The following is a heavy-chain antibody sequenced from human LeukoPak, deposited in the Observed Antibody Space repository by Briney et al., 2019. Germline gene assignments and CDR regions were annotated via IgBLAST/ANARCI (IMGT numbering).Heavy chain of an antibody. J-gene: IGHJ3*02. CDR2: IYYSGIT. D-gene: IGHD3/OR15-3a*01. CDR3: ARVDLQNAFDI. CDR1: GGSISATGYF. V-gene: IGHV4-39*07. Sequence: SETLSLTCTVAGGSISATGYFWGWIHQPPGKGLEWIGSIYYSGITHYNPSLKSRVTISVDTSQNQCSLKLSSVTAADTAVYYCARVDLQNAFDIWGQGKVGTLSS.